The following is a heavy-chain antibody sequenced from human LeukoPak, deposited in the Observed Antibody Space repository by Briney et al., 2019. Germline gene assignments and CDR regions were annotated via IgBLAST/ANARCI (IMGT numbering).Heavy chain of an antibody. J-gene: IGHJ6*03. D-gene: IGHD3-10*01. CDR1: GYSFTSYW. CDR2: IYPGDSDT. CDR3: ARITLTYYYGSGSYSYMDV. Sequence: GESLKISCKGSGYSFTSYWIGWVRQMPGKVLEWMGIIYPGDSDTRYSPSFQGRVTISADKSISTAYLQWSSLKASDTAMYYCARITLTYYYGSGSYSYMDVWGQGTTVTVSS. V-gene: IGHV5-51*01.